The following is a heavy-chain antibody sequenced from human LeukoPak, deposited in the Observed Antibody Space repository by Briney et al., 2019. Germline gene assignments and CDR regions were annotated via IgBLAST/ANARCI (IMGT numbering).Heavy chain of an antibody. CDR2: ISSSGSTI. V-gene: IGHV3-48*03. J-gene: IGHJ4*02. CDR1: GFTFSSYG. Sequence: GGSLRLSCAASGFTFSSYGMNWVRQAPGKGLGWVSYISSSGSTIYYAGSVKGRFTISRDNAKNSLYLQTNSLRAEDRAVYYCARVYSSSNYWGQGTLVTVSS. D-gene: IGHD6-6*01. CDR3: ARVYSSSNY.